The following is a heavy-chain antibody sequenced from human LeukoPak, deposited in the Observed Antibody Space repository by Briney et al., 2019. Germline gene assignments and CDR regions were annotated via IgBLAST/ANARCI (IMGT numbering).Heavy chain of an antibody. CDR1: GYTFTGYY. Sequence: ASVKVSCKASGYTFTGYYMHWVRQAPRQGLEWMGCVNPNSGGTNYAQKFQGRVTMTRDTSISTAYMELSRLRSDDTAVYYCARGVLWFGELLSPAGLYYFDYWGQGTLVTVSS. V-gene: IGHV1-2*02. D-gene: IGHD3-10*01. CDR3: ARGVLWFGELLSPAGLYYFDY. CDR2: VNPNSGGT. J-gene: IGHJ4*02.